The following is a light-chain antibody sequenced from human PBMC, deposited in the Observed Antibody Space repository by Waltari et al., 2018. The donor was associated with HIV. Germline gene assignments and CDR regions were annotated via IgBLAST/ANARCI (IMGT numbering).Light chain of an antibody. Sequence: DIQMTQSPSTLSASVGDRVTITCRASQSISSWLAWYQQKPVKAPNLLIYRASILESGVPSRFSGSGSGTEFTLTINSLQPDDFATYYCQHYDTYPISFGQGTRLEI. V-gene: IGKV1-5*03. CDR1: QSISSW. CDR2: RAS. CDR3: QHYDTYPIS. J-gene: IGKJ5*01.